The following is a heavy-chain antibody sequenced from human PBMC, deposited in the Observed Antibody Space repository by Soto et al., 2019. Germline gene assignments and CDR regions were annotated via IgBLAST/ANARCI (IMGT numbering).Heavy chain of an antibody. V-gene: IGHV3-74*01. CDR2: VNGDGSST. D-gene: IGHD2-21*01. CDR3: ARVIANLPWYFDY. J-gene: IGHJ4*02. CDR1: GYTFSRYW. Sequence: PGGSLRLSCAASGYTFSRYWMHWVRQAPGKGLVWVSRVNGDGSSTSYADPVKGRFTISRDNAKNTVHLKMHSLRAEDTAVYYCARVIANLPWYFDYWGQGTLVTVSS.